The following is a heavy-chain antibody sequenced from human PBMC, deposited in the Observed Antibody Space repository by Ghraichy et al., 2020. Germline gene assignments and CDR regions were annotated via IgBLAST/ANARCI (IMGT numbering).Heavy chain of an antibody. Sequence: SETLSLTCTVSGGSISSSSYYWGWIRQPPGKGLEWIGSIYYSGSTYYNPSLKSRVTISVDTSKNQFSLKLSSVTAADTAVYYCARLGYSSSTYYYGMDVWGQGTTVTVSS. CDR2: IYYSGST. D-gene: IGHD6-13*01. V-gene: IGHV4-39*01. CDR1: GGSISSSSYY. CDR3: ARLGYSSSTYYYGMDV. J-gene: IGHJ6*02.